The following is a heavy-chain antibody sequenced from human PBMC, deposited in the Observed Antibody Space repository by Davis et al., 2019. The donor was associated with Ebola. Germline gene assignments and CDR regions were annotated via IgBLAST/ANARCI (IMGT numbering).Heavy chain of an antibody. CDR1: GYTFTSYG. V-gene: IGHV1-18*01. CDR2: ISAYNGNT. CDR3: ARGGYCSGGSCYYEDYYYYYGMDV. J-gene: IGHJ6*02. D-gene: IGHD2-15*01. Sequence: ASVKVSCKASGYTFTSYGISWVRQAPGQGLEWMGWISAYNGNTNYAQKLQGRVTMTTDTSTSTAYMELRSLRTDDTAVYYCARGGYCSGGSCYYEDYYYYYGMDVWGQGTTVTVSS.